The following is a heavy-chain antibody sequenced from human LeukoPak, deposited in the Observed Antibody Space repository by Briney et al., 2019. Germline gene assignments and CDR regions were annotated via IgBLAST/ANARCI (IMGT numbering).Heavy chain of an antibody. Sequence: SETLSLTCTVSGDSMSPYFWTWVRQSPGKGLEWVGYIYQTTTTYNPSLKRRVTISTDMSQNQLSLKVTSVTAADTAVYYCARNFPGRTEDVWGKGTTVTVSS. CDR3: ARNFPGRTEDV. D-gene: IGHD1-14*01. CDR2: IYQTTT. J-gene: IGHJ6*04. V-gene: IGHV4-59*01. CDR1: GDSMSPYF.